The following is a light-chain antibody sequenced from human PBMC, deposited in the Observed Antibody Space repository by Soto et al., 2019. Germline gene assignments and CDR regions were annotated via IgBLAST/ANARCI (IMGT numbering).Light chain of an antibody. CDR2: KAS. CDR1: QSISGW. Sequence: DIQMTQSPSTLSASVGDRVTITCRASQSISGWLAWYQYKPGKAPNLLIYKASNLESGVPSRFSGSGSGTEFTLTISSLQPDDFTTYYCLQYSNLWTFGQGTKVEIK. J-gene: IGKJ1*01. CDR3: LQYSNLWT. V-gene: IGKV1-5*03.